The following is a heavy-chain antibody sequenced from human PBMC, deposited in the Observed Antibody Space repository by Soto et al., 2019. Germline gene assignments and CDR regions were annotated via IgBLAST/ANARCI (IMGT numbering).Heavy chain of an antibody. CDR1: GFTFSSYG. J-gene: IGHJ4*02. CDR3: AREFPLDSGYDYYFDY. D-gene: IGHD5-12*01. Sequence: GGSLRLSCAASGFTFSSYGMHWVRQAPGKGLEWVAVISYDGSNKYYADSVKGRFTISRDNAKNSLYLQMNSLRAEDTAVYYCAREFPLDSGYDYYFDYWGQGTLVTVSS. V-gene: IGHV3-30*03. CDR2: ISYDGSNK.